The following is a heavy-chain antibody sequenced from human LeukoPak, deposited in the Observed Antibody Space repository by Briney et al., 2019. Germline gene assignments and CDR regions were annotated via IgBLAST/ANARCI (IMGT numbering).Heavy chain of an antibody. J-gene: IGHJ4*02. CDR3: ARGPSHDYYPSHFDY. V-gene: IGHV4-4*07. CDR2: IYTSGGT. CDR1: GGSISSYY. Sequence: SETLSLTCTVSGGSISSYYWSWIRQPAGKELEWIGRIYTSGGTNYNPSLKSRVTMSVDTSKNQFSLKLSSVTAADTAVYYCARGPSHDYYPSHFDYWGQGTLVTVSS. D-gene: IGHD3-16*01.